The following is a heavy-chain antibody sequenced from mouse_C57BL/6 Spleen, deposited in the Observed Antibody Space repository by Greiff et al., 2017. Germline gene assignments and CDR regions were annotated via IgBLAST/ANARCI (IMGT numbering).Heavy chain of an antibody. CDR2: IDPETGGT. J-gene: IGHJ3*01. CDR1: GYTFTDYE. Sequence: VQLQESGAELVRPGASVTLSCKASGYTFTDYEMHWVKQTPVHGLEWIGAIDPETGGTAYNQKFKGKAILTADKSSSTAYMELRSLTSEDSAVYYCTRRDFDGYYTPAYWGQGTLVTVSA. D-gene: IGHD2-3*01. V-gene: IGHV1-15*01. CDR3: TRRDFDGYYTPAY.